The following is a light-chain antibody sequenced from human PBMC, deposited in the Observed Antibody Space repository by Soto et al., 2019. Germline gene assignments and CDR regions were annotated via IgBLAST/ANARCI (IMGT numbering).Light chain of an antibody. CDR3: QQYNSRRT. CDR2: KAS. V-gene: IGKV1-5*03. CDR1: QSISTW. J-gene: IGKJ1*01. Sequence: DIQIPHSPPTLSASVGDRVTITCRASQSISTWLAWHQQKPGKAPKLLISKASSLESGVPSRFSGSGSGTEFTLTISSLQPDDFATYYCQQYNSRRTFGQGTKVDIK.